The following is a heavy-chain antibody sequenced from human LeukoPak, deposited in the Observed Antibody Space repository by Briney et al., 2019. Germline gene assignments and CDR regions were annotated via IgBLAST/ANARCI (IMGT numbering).Heavy chain of an antibody. CDR3: AKDLRGNPLDYFDY. CDR1: GFTFGSYA. V-gene: IGHV3-23*01. Sequence: GGYLRLSCAASGFTFGSYAMSWVRQAPGKGLEWVSAISGSGGSTYYADSVKGRFTISRDNSKNTLYLQMNSLRAEDTAVYYCAKDLRGNPLDYFDYWGQGTLVTVSS. D-gene: IGHD3-16*01. J-gene: IGHJ4*02. CDR2: ISGSGGST.